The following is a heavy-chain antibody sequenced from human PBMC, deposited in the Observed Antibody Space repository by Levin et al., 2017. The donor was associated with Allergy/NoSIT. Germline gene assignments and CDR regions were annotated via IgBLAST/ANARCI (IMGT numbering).Heavy chain of an antibody. D-gene: IGHD5-18*01. CDR1: GFTFSSYG. J-gene: IGHJ4*02. CDR2: IWYDGSNK. CDR3: ASGVAMGLGDGAADY. V-gene: IGHV3-33*01. Sequence: GESLKISCAASGFTFSSYGMHWVRQAPGKGLEWVAVIWYDGSNKYYADSVKGRFTISRDNSKNTLYLQMNSLRAEDTAVYYCASGVAMGLGDGAADYWGQGTLVTVSS.